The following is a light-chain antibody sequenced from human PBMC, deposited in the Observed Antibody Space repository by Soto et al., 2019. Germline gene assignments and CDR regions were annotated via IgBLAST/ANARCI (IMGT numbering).Light chain of an antibody. Sequence: DIQMTQSPSSLSASVGDRVTITCRASQSISNYLNWYQQKPGKAPNRLIYAASSLQSGVPSRFSGSGSGTDFTLTISSLQPEDFATYYCQQSYTYPLTFGEGTKVDIK. CDR2: AAS. CDR1: QSISNY. J-gene: IGKJ4*01. CDR3: QQSYTYPLT. V-gene: IGKV1-39*01.